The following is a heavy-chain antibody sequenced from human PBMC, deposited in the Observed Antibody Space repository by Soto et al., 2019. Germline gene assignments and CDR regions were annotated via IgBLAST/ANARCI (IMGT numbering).Heavy chain of an antibody. CDR2: FYYSGST. V-gene: IGHV4-31*03. Sequence: QVQLQESGPGLVKPSQTLSLTCTVSGGSISTGGYYWNWIRQHPGKGLEWIGYFYYSGSTYYNPSLXSXXTIPVNTSKNQFSLTLGSVTAADTAVYYCARSVFPWGQGTLVTVSS. CDR1: GGSISTGGYY. CDR3: ARSVFP. J-gene: IGHJ5*02.